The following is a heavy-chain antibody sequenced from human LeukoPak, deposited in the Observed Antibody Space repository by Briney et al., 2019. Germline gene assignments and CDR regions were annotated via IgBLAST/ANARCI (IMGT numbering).Heavy chain of an antibody. CDR2: IYYSGST. J-gene: IGHJ4*02. V-gene: IGHV4-31*03. CDR3: ARAVGYDYIWGSYRPHYFDY. CDR1: GGSISSGGYY. D-gene: IGHD3-16*02. Sequence: PSETLSLTCTVSGGSISSGGYYWSWLRQHPGPGLEWIVYIYYSGSTYYNPSLKSRVTISVDTSKNQFSLKLSSVTAADTAVYYCARAVGYDYIWGSYRPHYFDYWGQGTLVTVSS.